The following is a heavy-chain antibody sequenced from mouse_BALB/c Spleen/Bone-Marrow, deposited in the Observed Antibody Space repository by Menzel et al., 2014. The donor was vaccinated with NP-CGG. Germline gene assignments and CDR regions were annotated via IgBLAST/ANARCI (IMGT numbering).Heavy chain of an antibody. CDR2: IDPYYGGT. V-gene: IGHV1-39*01. D-gene: IGHD2-1*01. CDR3: ARRAGYGNPWYFDV. Sequence: EVQLVESGPELEKPGASVKISCKASGYSFTGYNMNWVKRSNGKSLEWIGNIDPYYGGTSYNQKFKGKATLTVDKSPSTAYMQLKSLTSEDSAVYYCARRAGYGNPWYFDVWGAGTTVTVSS. J-gene: IGHJ1*01. CDR1: GYSFTGYN.